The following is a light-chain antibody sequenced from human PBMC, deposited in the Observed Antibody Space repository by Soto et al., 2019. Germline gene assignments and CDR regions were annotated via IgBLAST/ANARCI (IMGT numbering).Light chain of an antibody. Sequence: DIQMTQSQSSLSESVGDRVPITCRASQGISTYLAWYQQKPGKVPKLLIYAASTLQSGVPSRFSGSGSGTDFTLTISSLQPEDVATYYCQKYNSVPLTFGGGTKVEIK. CDR3: QKYNSVPLT. J-gene: IGKJ4*01. CDR1: QGISTY. CDR2: AAS. V-gene: IGKV1-27*01.